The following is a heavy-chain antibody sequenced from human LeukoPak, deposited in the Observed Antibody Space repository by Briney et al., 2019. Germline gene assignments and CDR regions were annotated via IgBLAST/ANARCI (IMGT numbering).Heavy chain of an antibody. CDR1: GFTFSNYG. D-gene: IGHD3-22*01. Sequence: PGGSLRLSCAASGFTFSNYGMNWVRQAPGKGLEWVSGIRWNSGGIAYADFVKGRFTISRDNAKNSLYLQMNSLRPEDTALYYCANGDDSSGYYYSWTYWGQGTLVTVSS. CDR3: ANGDDSSGYYYSWTY. J-gene: IGHJ4*02. CDR2: IRWNSGGI. V-gene: IGHV3-9*01.